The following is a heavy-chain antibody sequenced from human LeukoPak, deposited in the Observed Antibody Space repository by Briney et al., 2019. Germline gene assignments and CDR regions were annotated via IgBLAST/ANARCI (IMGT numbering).Heavy chain of an antibody. CDR1: GYTFTSYY. V-gene: IGHV1-46*01. CDR2: INPSGGST. Sequence: ASVKVSCKASGYTFTSYYMHWVRQAPGQGLEWMGIINPSGGSTSYAQKFQGRVTMTRDMSTSTVYMELSSLSSEDTAVYYCARDRRDYYDSSEPDAFDIWGQGTMVTVSS. CDR3: ARDRRDYYDSSEPDAFDI. D-gene: IGHD3-22*01. J-gene: IGHJ3*02.